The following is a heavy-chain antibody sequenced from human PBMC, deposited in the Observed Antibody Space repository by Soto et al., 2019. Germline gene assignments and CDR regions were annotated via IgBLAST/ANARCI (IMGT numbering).Heavy chain of an antibody. D-gene: IGHD4-17*01. CDR3: AKDATVTWDAVDWYFDL. J-gene: IGHJ2*01. CDR2: ISGSGGST. CDR1: GFTFSSYA. V-gene: IGHV3-23*01. Sequence: GGSLRLSCAASGFTFSSYAMSWVRQAPGKGLEWVSAISGSGGSTYYADSVKGRFTISRDNSKNTLYLQMNSLRAEDTAVYYCAKDATVTWDAVDWYFDLWGRGTLVTVSS.